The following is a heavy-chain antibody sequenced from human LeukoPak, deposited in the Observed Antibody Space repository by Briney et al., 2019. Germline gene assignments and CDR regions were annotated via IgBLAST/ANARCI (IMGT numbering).Heavy chain of an antibody. V-gene: IGHV4-39*01. Sequence: SETLSLTCTVSGGSISSNSYYWGWIRQPPGKGLEWIGSIYYSGSTYYNPSLKNRLTISVDTSKNQFSLKLSSVTAADTAVYYCARTRYYYGSRSYGAPYYFDYWGQGTLVTVSS. J-gene: IGHJ4*02. CDR3: ARTRYYYGSRSYGAPYYFDY. CDR2: IYYSGST. CDR1: GGSISSNSYY. D-gene: IGHD3-10*01.